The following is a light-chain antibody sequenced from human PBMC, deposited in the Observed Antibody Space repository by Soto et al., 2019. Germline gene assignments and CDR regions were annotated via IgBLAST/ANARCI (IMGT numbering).Light chain of an antibody. CDR2: DAS. Sequence: DIQMTQSPSTLSASIGDRVTITCRASQSITTFLAWYQQKPGKAPQILIYDASKLEPGVPSRLSGGGSGTEFTLTISNLQPDDFATYYCQHYSTYPLTFGGGTRVEIK. V-gene: IGKV1-5*01. CDR1: QSITTF. J-gene: IGKJ4*01. CDR3: QHYSTYPLT.